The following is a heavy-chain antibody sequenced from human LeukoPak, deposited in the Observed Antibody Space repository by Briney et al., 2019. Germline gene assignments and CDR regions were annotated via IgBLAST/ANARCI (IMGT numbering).Heavy chain of an antibody. D-gene: IGHD5-18*01. CDR1: GFTFNDYG. CDR3: ARGGHSYGSFRLYFDY. Sequence: GGSLRLSCAASGFTFNDYGMSWVRQAPGKGLEWVSGLNWNGGSAGYADSVKGRFTISRDNARNSLYLQMNSLRAEDTAVYYCARGGHSYGSFRLYFDYWGQGTLVTVSS. J-gene: IGHJ4*02. V-gene: IGHV3-20*04. CDR2: LNWNGGSA.